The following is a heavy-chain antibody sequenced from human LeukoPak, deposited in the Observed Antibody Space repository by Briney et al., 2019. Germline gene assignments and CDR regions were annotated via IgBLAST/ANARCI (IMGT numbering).Heavy chain of an antibody. V-gene: IGHV3-23*01. CDR1: VFTISSYA. CDR2: ISGSGGST. D-gene: IGHD3-9*01. Sequence: PGGSLRLSCAASVFTISSYAMSWVRQAPGKGLEWVSAISGSGGSTYYADSVKGRFTISRDNSKNTLYLQMNSLRAEDTAVYYCAKDLLRYFDWSKDYWGQGTLVTVFS. CDR3: AKDLLRYFDWSKDY. J-gene: IGHJ4*02.